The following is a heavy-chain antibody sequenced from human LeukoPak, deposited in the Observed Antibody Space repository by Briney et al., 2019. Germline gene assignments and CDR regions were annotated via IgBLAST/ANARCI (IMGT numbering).Heavy chain of an antibody. Sequence: GGSLRLSCAASGFTFSSYSMNWVRQAPGKGLEWVSYISSSSSTIYYADSVKGRFTISRDNAKNSLYLQMNSLRAEDTAVYYCAREVDDILTGYYYYFDYWGQGTLVTVSS. J-gene: IGHJ4*02. CDR2: ISSSSSTI. D-gene: IGHD3-9*01. CDR1: GFTFSSYS. CDR3: AREVDDILTGYYYYFDY. V-gene: IGHV3-48*04.